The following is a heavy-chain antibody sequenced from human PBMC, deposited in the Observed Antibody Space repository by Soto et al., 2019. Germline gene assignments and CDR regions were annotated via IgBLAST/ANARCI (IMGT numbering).Heavy chain of an antibody. V-gene: IGHV3-7*01. D-gene: IGHD2-15*01. CDR1: GFTRSNYW. CDR3: ARNQWWDYGMDV. J-gene: IGHJ6*01. Sequence: EVQLVESGGGLVQPGGSLRLSCAASGFTRSNYWMTWVRQAPGKGLEWVANIKEDGSQKYYVDSVKGRFTISKDDARNSVYLQMNSLRVDDTAVYYCARNQWWDYGMDVW. CDR2: IKEDGSQK.